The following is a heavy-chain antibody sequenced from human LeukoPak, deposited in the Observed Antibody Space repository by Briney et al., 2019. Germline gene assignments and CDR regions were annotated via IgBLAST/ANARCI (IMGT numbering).Heavy chain of an antibody. CDR1: GGPFSCCY. CDR3: ARARRHGSGYYVDY. CDR2: INHSGST. J-gene: IGHJ4*02. D-gene: IGHD3-22*01. V-gene: IGHV4-34*01. Sequence: PSETLSLTCAVYGGPFSCCYWSWIRQPPGKGLEWIGGINHSGSTNYNPSLKSRVTISVDTSKNQFSLKLSSVTAADTAVYYCARARRHGSGYYVDYWGQGTLDTVSS.